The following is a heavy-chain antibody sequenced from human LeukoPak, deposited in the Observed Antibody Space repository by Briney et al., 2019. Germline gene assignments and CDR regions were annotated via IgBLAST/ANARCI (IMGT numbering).Heavy chain of an antibody. Sequence: TGGSLRPSCAASGFTFSSYAMSWVRQAPGKGLEWVSGISGSGGSTYYADSVKGRFTISRDNSKNTLYLQMNSLRAEDTALYYCAKGYSGYDPFDYWGQGTLVTVSS. J-gene: IGHJ4*02. CDR1: GFTFSSYA. V-gene: IGHV3-23*01. CDR3: AKGYSGYDPFDY. D-gene: IGHD5-12*01. CDR2: ISGSGGST.